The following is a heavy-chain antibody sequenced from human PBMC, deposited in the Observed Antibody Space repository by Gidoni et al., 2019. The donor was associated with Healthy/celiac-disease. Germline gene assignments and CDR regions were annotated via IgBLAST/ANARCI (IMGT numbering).Heavy chain of an antibody. CDR2: ISYDGSNK. V-gene: IGHV3-30-3*01. Sequence: QVQLVESGGGVVQPGRSLRLSCAASGFTFSSYAMHWVRQAPGKGLEWVAVISYDGSNKYYADSVKGRFTISRDNSKNTLYLQMNSLRAEDTAVYYCARDRCSSTSCYRPIDAPYYYYGMDVWGQGTTVTVSS. J-gene: IGHJ6*02. D-gene: IGHD2-2*01. CDR3: ARDRCSSTSCYRPIDAPYYYYGMDV. CDR1: GFTFSSYA.